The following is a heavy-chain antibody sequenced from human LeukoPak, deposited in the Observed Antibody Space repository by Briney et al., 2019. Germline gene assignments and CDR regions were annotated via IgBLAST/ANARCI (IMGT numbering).Heavy chain of an antibody. CDR3: AREKYYYDSSGANWFDP. Sequence: SETLSLTCTVSGGSISSSSYYWGWIRQPPGKGLEWIGSIYYSGSTYYNPSLKSRVTISVDTSKNQFSLKLSSVTAADTAVYYCAREKYYYDSSGANWFDPWGQGTLVTVSS. V-gene: IGHV4-39*07. CDR2: IYYSGST. CDR1: GGSISSSSYY. J-gene: IGHJ5*02. D-gene: IGHD3-22*01.